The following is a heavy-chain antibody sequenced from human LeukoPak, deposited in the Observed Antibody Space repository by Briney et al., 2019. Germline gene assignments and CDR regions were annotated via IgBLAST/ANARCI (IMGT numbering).Heavy chain of an antibody. J-gene: IGHJ5*02. CDR1: GYTFTGYH. V-gene: IGHV1-18*04. Sequence: ASVKVSCKASGYTFTGYHMHWVRQAPGQGLEWMGWISVYNDAQKLQGRVTMTTDTSTSTAYMELRSLRSDDTAVYYCARDMKRSRARWENLGFDPWGQGTLVTVSS. CDR2: ISVYN. CDR3: ARDMKRSRARWENLGFDP. D-gene: IGHD1-26*01.